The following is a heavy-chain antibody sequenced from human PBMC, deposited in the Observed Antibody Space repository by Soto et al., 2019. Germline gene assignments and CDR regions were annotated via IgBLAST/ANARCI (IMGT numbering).Heavy chain of an antibody. CDR2: IIPIFGTA. D-gene: IGHD5-12*01. CDR1: GGTFSSYA. V-gene: IGHV1-69*01. CDR3: ARNSWRGYGGGFDY. Sequence: QVQLVQSGAEVKKPGSSVKVSCKASGGTFSSYAISWVRQAPGQGLEWMGGIIPIFGTASYAQKFQGRVTITADESTSTAYMELSSLRSEDTAVYYCARNSWRGYGGGFDYWGQGTLVTVSS. J-gene: IGHJ4*02.